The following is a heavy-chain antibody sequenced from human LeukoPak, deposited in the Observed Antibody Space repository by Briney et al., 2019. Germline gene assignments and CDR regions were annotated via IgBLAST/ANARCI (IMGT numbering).Heavy chain of an antibody. Sequence: PGGSLRLSCAASGFTFSSYSMNWVRQAPGKGLEWVSSISSSSSYIYYADSVKGRFTISRDNAKNSLYLQMNSLRAEDTAVYYCARAHREANHYDSSGYYLKPYYFDYWGQGTLVTVSS. V-gene: IGHV3-21*01. D-gene: IGHD3-22*01. CDR1: GFTFSSYS. CDR2: ISSSSSYI. CDR3: ARAHREANHYDSSGYYLKPYYFDY. J-gene: IGHJ4*02.